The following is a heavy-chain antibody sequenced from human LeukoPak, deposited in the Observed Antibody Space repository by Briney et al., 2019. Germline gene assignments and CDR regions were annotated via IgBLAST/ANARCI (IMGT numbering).Heavy chain of an antibody. D-gene: IGHD2-8*01. CDR2: ILYSGNT. CDR3: GRHAHNGDFAY. Sequence: SGTLSLTCAVSGGSISIMNHYWGWIRQPPDKGLEWIGSILYSGNTWYTPSLKSRVTISVDTSRSQFSLKLTSVTAADTAVYYCGRHAHNGDFAYWGQGILVTVSS. CDR1: GGSISIMNHY. V-gene: IGHV4-39*01. J-gene: IGHJ4*02.